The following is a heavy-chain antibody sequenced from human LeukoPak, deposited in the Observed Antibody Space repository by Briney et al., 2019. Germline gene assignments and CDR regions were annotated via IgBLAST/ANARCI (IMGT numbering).Heavy chain of an antibody. CDR3: AEPEGGYYDIRPD. V-gene: IGHV3-23*01. CDR1: GFTFSSYA. CDR2: ISGSGGST. D-gene: IGHD3-22*01. J-gene: IGHJ4*02. Sequence: GGSLRLSCAASGFTFSSYAMSWVRQAPGKGPEWVSAISGSGGSTYYADSVKGRFTISRDNSKNTLYLQMNSLRAEDTAVYYCAEPEGGYYDIRPDWGQGTLVTVSS.